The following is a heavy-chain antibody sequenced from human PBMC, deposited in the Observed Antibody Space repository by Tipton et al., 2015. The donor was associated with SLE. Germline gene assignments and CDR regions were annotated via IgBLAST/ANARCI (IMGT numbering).Heavy chain of an antibody. CDR2: VYTDGST. V-gene: IGHV4-61*02. CDR3: ARELYSGSYSV. Sequence: TLSLTCTVSGGSISSNSNFWSWIRQPAGKGLEWIGRVYTDGSTNYNPSLKSRVTISVDTSKNHFSLRLSSVTAADTAVYYCARELYSGSYSVWGQGTLVTVSS. CDR1: GGSISSNSNF. J-gene: IGHJ4*02. D-gene: IGHD1-26*01.